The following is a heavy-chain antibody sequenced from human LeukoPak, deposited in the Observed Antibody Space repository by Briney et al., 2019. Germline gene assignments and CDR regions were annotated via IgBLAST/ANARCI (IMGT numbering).Heavy chain of an antibody. CDR3: AREGWYYLDY. D-gene: IGHD6-19*01. CDR2: INHSGST. Sequence: PPETLSLTCAVYGGSFSGYYWSWIRQPPRKGREWIGEINHSGSTNYNPSLKSRVTISVDTSKNQFSMKLSSVTAADTAVYYCAREGWYYLDYWGQGTLVTVSS. J-gene: IGHJ4*02. CDR1: GGSFSGYY. V-gene: IGHV4-34*01.